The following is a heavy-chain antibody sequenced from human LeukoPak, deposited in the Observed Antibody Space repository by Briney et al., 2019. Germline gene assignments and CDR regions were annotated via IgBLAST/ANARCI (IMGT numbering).Heavy chain of an antibody. D-gene: IGHD2-2*01. CDR1: GYTFSDYY. CDR3: ARIVVVPAAMGFQDAFDI. Sequence: ASVKVSCKASGYTFSDYYMHWVRQAPGQGLEWMGWIDRSTGTKYAQKFQGRVTMTRDTSISTAYMELSSLRSEDTAVYYCARIVVVPAAMGFQDAFDIWGQGTMVTVSS. J-gene: IGHJ3*02. CDR2: IDRSTGT. V-gene: IGHV1-2*02.